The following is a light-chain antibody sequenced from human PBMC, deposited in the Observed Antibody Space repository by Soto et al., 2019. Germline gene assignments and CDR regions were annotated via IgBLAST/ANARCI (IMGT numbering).Light chain of an antibody. V-gene: IGKV1-5*01. CDR3: QQYNSVAT. CDR1: QSISYW. CDR2: DAS. J-gene: IGKJ1*01. Sequence: DIQRTQAPSTLSASVGDRVTITCRASQSISYWLAWYQQKPGKVPKVLIYDASSLESGVPSRFSGSGSGTEFTLTISSLQPDDVATYYCQQYNSVATFGQGTKVDIK.